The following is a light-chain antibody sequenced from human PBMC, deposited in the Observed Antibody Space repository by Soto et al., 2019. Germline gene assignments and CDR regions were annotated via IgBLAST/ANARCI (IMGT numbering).Light chain of an antibody. V-gene: IGKV1-5*01. Sequence: DLPMTQSPSTLSASVGDIVNITCRASQSMSSWLAWYQQKPGKAPKLLIYDASSLESGVPSRFSGSGSGTEFTLTITSLQPDDFATYYCQQYNSYPWTFGQGTKVDI. CDR1: QSMSSW. J-gene: IGKJ1*01. CDR2: DAS. CDR3: QQYNSYPWT.